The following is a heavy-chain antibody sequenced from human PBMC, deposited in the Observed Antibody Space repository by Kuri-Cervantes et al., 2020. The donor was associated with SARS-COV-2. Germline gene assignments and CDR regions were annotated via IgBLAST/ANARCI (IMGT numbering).Heavy chain of an antibody. J-gene: IGHJ4*02. D-gene: IGHD3-3*01. V-gene: IGHV3-9*01. CDR1: GFTFDDYA. Sequence: GGSLRLSCAASGFTFDDYAMHWVRQAPGKGLEWVSGISWNSGSIGYADSVKGRFTISRDNAKNSLYLQMKSLGAEDTAVYYCAKVGDFWSDYLADYFDYWGQGTLVTVSS. CDR2: ISWNSGSI. CDR3: AKVGDFWSDYLADYFDY.